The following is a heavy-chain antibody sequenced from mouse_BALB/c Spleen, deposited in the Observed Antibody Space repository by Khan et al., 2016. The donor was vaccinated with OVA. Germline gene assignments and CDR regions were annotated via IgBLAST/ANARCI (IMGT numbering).Heavy chain of an antibody. J-gene: IGHJ2*01. CDR1: GFTFSNYG. V-gene: IGHV5-17*02. CDR3: ATSYFYGYYFDY. D-gene: IGHD1-1*01. Sequence: EVMLVESGGGLVQPGGSRKLSCAASGFTFSNYGMHWVRQAPEKGLEWVAFISGDTSTIYYADTVKGRFTISRDNPKKTLFLQMTSLMSEDTARYYCATSYFYGYYFDYWGPGTTLTVSS. CDR2: ISGDTSTI.